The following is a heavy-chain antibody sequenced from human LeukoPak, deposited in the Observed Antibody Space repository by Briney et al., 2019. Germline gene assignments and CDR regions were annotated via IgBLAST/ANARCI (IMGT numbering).Heavy chain of an antibody. V-gene: IGHV4-34*01. CDR1: GGSFSGYY. CDR2: INHSGST. D-gene: IGHD6-13*01. Sequence: SETLSLTCAVYGGSFSGYYWSWIRQPPGKGLEWIGEINHSGSTNYNPSLKSRVTISVDTSKNQFSLKLSSVTAADTAVYYCARVSHAAAGSFDYWGQGTLVTVSS. J-gene: IGHJ4*02. CDR3: ARVSHAAAGSFDY.